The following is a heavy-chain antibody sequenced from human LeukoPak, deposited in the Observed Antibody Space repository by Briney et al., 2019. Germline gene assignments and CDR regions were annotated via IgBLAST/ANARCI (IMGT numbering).Heavy chain of an antibody. CDR2: IIPILGIA. V-gene: IGHV1-69*04. CDR3: ARELNCSSTSCRDPYYFDY. D-gene: IGHD2-2*01. CDR1: GGTFSSYA. J-gene: IGHJ4*02. Sequence: ASVKVSCKASGGTFSSYAISWVRQAPGQGLEWMGRIIPILGIANYAQKFQGRVTITADKSTSTAYMELSSLRSEDTAVYYCARELNCSSTSCRDPYYFDYWGQGTLVTVSS.